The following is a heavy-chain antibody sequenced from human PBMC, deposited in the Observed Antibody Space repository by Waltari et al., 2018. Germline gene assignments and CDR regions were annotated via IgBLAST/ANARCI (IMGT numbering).Heavy chain of an antibody. CDR3: ARHVRQWPIGWFDP. CDR2: CYYSGST. D-gene: IGHD6-19*01. Sequence: HLQLQESGPGLVKPSETLSLTCTVSGGSISSSSYYWGWIRQPPGKGLVWMWRCYYSGSTCSNRSLKSRGTIAVDTSKNQFSLKLSSVTAADTAVYYCARHVRQWPIGWFDPWGQGTLVTVSS. CDR1: GGSISSSSYY. J-gene: IGHJ5*02. V-gene: IGHV4-39*01.